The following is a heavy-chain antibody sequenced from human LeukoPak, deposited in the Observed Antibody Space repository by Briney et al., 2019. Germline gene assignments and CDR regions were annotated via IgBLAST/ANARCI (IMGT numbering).Heavy chain of an antibody. D-gene: IGHD3-22*01. Sequence: ASVKVSCKASGYTFTGYYMHWVRQAPGQGLEWMGWINPNSGGTNYQGRVTMTRDTSISTAYMELSRLRSDDTAVYYCARGGLDYYDSSGPIDYWGQGTLVTVSS. CDR2: INPNSGGT. V-gene: IGHV1-2*02. J-gene: IGHJ4*02. CDR1: GYTFTGYY. CDR3: ARGGLDYYDSSGPIDY.